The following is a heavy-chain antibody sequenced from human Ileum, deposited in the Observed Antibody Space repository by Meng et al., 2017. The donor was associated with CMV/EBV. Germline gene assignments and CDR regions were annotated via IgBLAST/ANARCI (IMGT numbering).Heavy chain of an antibody. CDR2: IYSGGSST. J-gene: IGHJ4*02. Sequence: GESLKISCAASGFTFSSYAMSWVRQAPGKGLEWVSVIYSGGSSTHYADSVKGRFTISRDNSKNTLYLQMNSLRAEDTAVYYCARVLMVAFDYWGQGTLVTVSS. D-gene: IGHD2-15*01. CDR3: ARVLMVAFDY. V-gene: IGHV3-23*03. CDR1: GFTFSSYA.